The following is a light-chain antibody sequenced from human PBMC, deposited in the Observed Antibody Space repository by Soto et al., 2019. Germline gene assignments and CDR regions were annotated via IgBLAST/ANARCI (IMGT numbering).Light chain of an antibody. J-gene: IGLJ3*02. CDR3: AAWDDSLNGRV. CDR2: TNN. Sequence: QSVLTQPPSASGTPGQRVTISCSGSSSNIGSNTVNWYQQLPGTAPKLLIYTNNQRPSGAPGRFSGSKSGTSASLAISGLQPDDEADYYCAAWDDSLNGRVFGGGTKLTVL. CDR1: SSNIGSNT. V-gene: IGLV1-44*01.